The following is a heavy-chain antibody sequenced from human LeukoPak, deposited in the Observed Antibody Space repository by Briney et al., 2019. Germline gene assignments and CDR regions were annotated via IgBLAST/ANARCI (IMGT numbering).Heavy chain of an antibody. J-gene: IGHJ4*02. CDR2: IYTSGST. V-gene: IGHV4-4*08. CDR3: ASLRERSYYARGFDY. Sequence: PSETLSLTCTVSGGSISIYYWNWIRQPPGKGLEWIGRIYTSGSTNYNPSLKSRVTISVDTSKNQFSLKLSSVTAADTAVYYCASLRERSYYARGFDYWGQGTLVTVSS. CDR1: GGSISIYY. D-gene: IGHD1-26*01.